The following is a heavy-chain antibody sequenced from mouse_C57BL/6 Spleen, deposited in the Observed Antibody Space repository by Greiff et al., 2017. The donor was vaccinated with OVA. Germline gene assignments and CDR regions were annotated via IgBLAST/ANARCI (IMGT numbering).Heavy chain of an antibody. V-gene: IGHV2-9*01. CDR3: AKHKGGYGSSEYFDV. Sequence: QVQLKESGPGLVAPSQSLSITCTVSGFSLTSYGVDWVRQPPGKGLEWLGVIWGGGSTNYNSALMSRLSISKDKSKSHVFLKMNRLQTDHTAMYYCAKHKGGYGSSEYFDVWGTGTTVTVSS. CDR1: GFSLTSYG. CDR2: IWGGGST. J-gene: IGHJ1*03. D-gene: IGHD1-1*01.